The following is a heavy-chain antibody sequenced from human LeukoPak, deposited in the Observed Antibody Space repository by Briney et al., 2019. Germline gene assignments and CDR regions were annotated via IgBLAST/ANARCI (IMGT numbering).Heavy chain of an antibody. CDR2: IYYSGST. V-gene: IGHV4-59*01. Sequence: PSETLSLTCTVSGGAISSYYWSWIRQPPGKGLEWIGYIYYSGSTNYNPSLKSRVTISVDTSKNQFSLKLSSVTAADTAVYYCARVSRRPNSPPDYWGQGTLVTVSS. CDR1: GGAISSYY. J-gene: IGHJ4*02. CDR3: ARVSRRPNSPPDY. D-gene: IGHD1/OR15-1a*01.